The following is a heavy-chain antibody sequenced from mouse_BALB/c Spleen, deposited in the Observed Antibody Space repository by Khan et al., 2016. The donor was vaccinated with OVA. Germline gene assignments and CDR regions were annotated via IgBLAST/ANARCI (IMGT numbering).Heavy chain of an antibody. CDR2: ISSDGDYT. CDR3: ARSPYGNFAY. CDR1: GFTFSTYA. Sequence: EVELVESGGGLVKPGGSLKLSCAASGFTFSTYAMSWVRQTPEKRLEWVATISSDGDYTYYPDNVTGRFTISRDNAKNTLYLPMSRLRAEDTAMYYCARSPYGNFAYWGQGTLVTVSA. D-gene: IGHD2-1*01. V-gene: IGHV5-9-3*01. J-gene: IGHJ3*01.